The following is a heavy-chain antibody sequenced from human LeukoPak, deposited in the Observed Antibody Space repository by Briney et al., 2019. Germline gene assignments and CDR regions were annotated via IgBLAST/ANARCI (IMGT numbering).Heavy chain of an antibody. Sequence: SETLSLTCAVYGGSFSGYYWSWIRQPPGKGLEWIGEINHSGSTNYNPSLKSRVTISVDTSKNQFSLKLSPVTAADTAVYYCASALAVAGTVWFDPWGQGTLVTVSS. CDR1: GGSFSGYY. CDR2: INHSGST. V-gene: IGHV4-34*01. CDR3: ASALAVAGTVWFDP. J-gene: IGHJ5*02. D-gene: IGHD6-19*01.